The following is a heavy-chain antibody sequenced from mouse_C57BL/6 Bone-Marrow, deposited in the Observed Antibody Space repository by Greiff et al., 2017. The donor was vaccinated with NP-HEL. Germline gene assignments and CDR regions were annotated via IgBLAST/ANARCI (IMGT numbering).Heavy chain of an antibody. CDR3: ARGDTTVWDY. J-gene: IGHJ2*01. CDR2: ISYDGSN. V-gene: IGHV3-6*01. CDR1: GYSITSGYY. Sequence: ESGPGLVKPSQSLSLTCSVTGYSITSGYYWNWIRQFPGNKLEWMGYISYDGSNNYNPSLKNRISITRDTSKNQFFLKLNSVTTEDTATYYCARGDTTVWDYWGQGTTLTVSS. D-gene: IGHD1-1*01.